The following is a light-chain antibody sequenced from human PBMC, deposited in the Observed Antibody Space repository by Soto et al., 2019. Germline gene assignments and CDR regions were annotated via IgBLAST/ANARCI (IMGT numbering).Light chain of an antibody. CDR3: HTWGTGIVV. J-gene: IGLJ2*01. CDR2: VNSDGSH. V-gene: IGLV4-69*01. CDR1: SGHSRYG. Sequence: QSVLTQSPSASASLGASVKLTCTLSSGHSRYGIAWHQQQPEKGPRYLLKVNSDGSHSKGDGIPDRFSGSSSGAERYLTISSLQSEDEADYYCHTWGTGIVVFGGGTKLTVL.